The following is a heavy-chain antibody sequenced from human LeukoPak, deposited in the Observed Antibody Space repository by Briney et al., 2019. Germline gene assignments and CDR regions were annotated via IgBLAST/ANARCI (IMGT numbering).Heavy chain of an antibody. CDR2: ISGSGGRT. CDR1: GFIFNNYA. CDR3: VKGAGAVTDSLDY. V-gene: IGHV3-23*01. D-gene: IGHD6-19*01. J-gene: IGHJ4*02. Sequence: GGSLRLSCVASGFIFNNYAMTWVRQAPGKGLDWVSIISGSGGRTYYADSVKGRFTISRDNSNNTLYLQMNSLRGDDTAVYYCVKGAGAVTDSLDYWGRGTLVTVSS.